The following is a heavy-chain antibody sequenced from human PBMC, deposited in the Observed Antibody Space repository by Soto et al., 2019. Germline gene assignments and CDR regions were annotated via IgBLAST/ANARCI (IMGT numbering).Heavy chain of an antibody. CDR1: EFPFDIHS. D-gene: IGHD1-26*01. CDR3: ARAPVGSTWIFDY. J-gene: IGHJ4*02. CDR2: ISGRGGST. V-gene: IGHV3-23*01. Sequence: GGSLRLSCVASEFPFDIHSMSWVRHTPEKGLEWVSSISGRGGSTYYADSVKGRCTISRDNSKNTLYLQLSRLRADDTARYYCARAPVGSTWIFDYSGQGTLVTVSS.